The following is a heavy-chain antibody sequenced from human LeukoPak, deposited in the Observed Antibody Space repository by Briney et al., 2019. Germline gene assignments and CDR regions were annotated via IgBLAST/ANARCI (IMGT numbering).Heavy chain of an antibody. V-gene: IGHV3-7*05. CDR1: GFSFSSDW. CDR3: ARDPDILTGVAYDF. J-gene: IGHJ3*01. D-gene: IGHD3-9*01. CDR2: INQDGSKK. Sequence: QTGGSLRLSCAASGFSFSSDWMNWVRQAPGKGLEWVANINQDGSKKYYVDSVKGRFTISRDNAENSLYLQMNSLRAEDTAVYYCARDPDILTGVAYDFWGQGTMVTVSS.